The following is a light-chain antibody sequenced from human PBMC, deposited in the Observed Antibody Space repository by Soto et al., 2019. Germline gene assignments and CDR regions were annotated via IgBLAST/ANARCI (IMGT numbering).Light chain of an antibody. J-gene: IGKJ5*01. Sequence: DIVMTQSPDSLAVSLGERATINCKSSQSVLYSSNNKNYLAWYKQKPGQPPNLLIYWASTRESGVPDQFSGSGSGTDFTLTISSLQAEDVAVYYCQQYYSIPITFGQGTRLEIK. CDR2: WAS. CDR1: QSVLYSSNNKNY. V-gene: IGKV4-1*01. CDR3: QQYYSIPIT.